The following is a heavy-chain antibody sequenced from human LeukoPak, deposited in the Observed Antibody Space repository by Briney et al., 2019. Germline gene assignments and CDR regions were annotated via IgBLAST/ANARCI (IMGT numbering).Heavy chain of an antibody. J-gene: IGHJ1*01. CDR1: GGSISSSNW. CDR2: IYHSGST. Sequence: SETLSLTCAVSGGSISSSNWWSWVRQPPGKGLEWIGEIYHSGSTNYNPSLKSRVTISVDKSKNQFSLKLSSVTAADTAVYYCAREGSSSWSLQTIAEYFQHWGQGTLVTVSS. D-gene: IGHD6-13*01. V-gene: IGHV4-4*02. CDR3: AREGSSSWSLQTIAEYFQH.